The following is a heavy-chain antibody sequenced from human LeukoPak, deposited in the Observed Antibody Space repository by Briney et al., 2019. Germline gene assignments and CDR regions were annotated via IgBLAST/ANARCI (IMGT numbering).Heavy chain of an antibody. CDR3: ARERQDTIVHSGTFDI. D-gene: IGHD3-10*01. J-gene: IGHJ3*02. Sequence: GGPLRLSCGASGFTLGTYIMYWVRQSPGKGLQWVAAFASDGSQTFYIESVRGRFTISRDNSKNTLYLQMNTLRAEDTAVYFCARERQDTIVHSGTFDIWGQGTMVTVSS. V-gene: IGHV3-30-3*01. CDR2: FASDGSQT. CDR1: GFTLGTYI.